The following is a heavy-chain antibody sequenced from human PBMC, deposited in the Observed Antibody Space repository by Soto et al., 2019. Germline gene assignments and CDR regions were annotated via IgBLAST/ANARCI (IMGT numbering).Heavy chain of an antibody. CDR3: TGEVASGY. CDR1: GFTVSTYG. D-gene: IGHD2-8*02. J-gene: IGHJ4*02. Sequence: QVQLVESGGGVVQPGRSLRLSCAVSGFTVSTYGMHWVRHAPGKGLEWVAVISRDGGTKYYADSVKGRFTISRDNSRYTLFLEMNSLSVDDMAVYYCTGEVASGYWGQGTLVTVSS. CDR2: ISRDGGTK. V-gene: IGHV3-30*03.